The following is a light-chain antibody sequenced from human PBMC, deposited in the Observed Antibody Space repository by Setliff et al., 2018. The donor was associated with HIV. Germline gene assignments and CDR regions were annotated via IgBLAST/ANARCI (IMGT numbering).Light chain of an antibody. CDR1: SSNIGSNT. Sequence: QSVLTQPPSASGTPGQRVTISCSGSSSNIGSNTVNWYQQRPGTAPKLLIYRNNPRPSGVPDRFSGSKSGTSASLAISGLQSEDEADYYCAAWDDSLNGVVFGGGTKVTVL. CDR3: AAWDDSLNGVV. J-gene: IGLJ2*01. V-gene: IGLV1-44*01. CDR2: RNN.